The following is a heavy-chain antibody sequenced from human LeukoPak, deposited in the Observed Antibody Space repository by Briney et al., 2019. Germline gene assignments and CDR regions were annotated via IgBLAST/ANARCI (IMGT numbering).Heavy chain of an antibody. V-gene: IGHV3-21*01. Sequence: KTGGSLRLSCAASGFTFSSYSMNWVRQAPGKGLEWVPSISSSSSYIYYADSVKGRFTISSDSAKNSLYLQMNSLRAEDTAVYYCARRRIGRSTSGYYFDYWGQGTLVTVSS. D-gene: IGHD2-15*01. CDR1: GFTFSSYS. CDR2: ISSSSSYI. J-gene: IGHJ4*02. CDR3: ARRRIGRSTSGYYFDY.